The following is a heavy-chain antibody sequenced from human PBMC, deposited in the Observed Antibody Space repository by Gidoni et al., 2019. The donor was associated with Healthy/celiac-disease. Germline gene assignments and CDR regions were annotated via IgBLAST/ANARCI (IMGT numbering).Heavy chain of an antibody. CDR3: AKNPNSSLVVITLGAFDI. D-gene: IGHD3-22*01. CDR1: GFTFSSYA. V-gene: IGHV3-23*01. Sequence: EVQLLESGGGLVQPGGSVRLSCAASGFTFSSYAMSWVRQGPGKGLEWFSAISGSGCSTYYADSVKGRFTISRANSKNTLYLQMNSLRAEDTAVYYCAKNPNSSLVVITLGAFDIWGQGTMVTVSS. CDR2: ISGSGCST. J-gene: IGHJ3*02.